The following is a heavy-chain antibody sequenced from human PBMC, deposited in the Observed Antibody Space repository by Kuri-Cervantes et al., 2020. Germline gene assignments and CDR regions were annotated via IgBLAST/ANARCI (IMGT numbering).Heavy chain of an antibody. CDR3: ARDLGDYGNHWYFDL. J-gene: IGHJ2*01. D-gene: IGHD4-11*01. V-gene: IGHV3-11*01. Sequence: GESLKISCTASGFTFSDYYMTWIRQASGKGLEWVAYISSIETTIYYADSVKGRFTISRDNAKNSLYLQLSSLRAEDTAVYYCARDLGDYGNHWYFDLWGRGTLVTVSS. CDR1: GFTFSDYY. CDR2: ISSIETTI.